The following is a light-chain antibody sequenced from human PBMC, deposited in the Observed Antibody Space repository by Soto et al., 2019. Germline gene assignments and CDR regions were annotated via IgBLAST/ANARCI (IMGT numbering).Light chain of an antibody. CDR2: GAS. CDR1: QSVSNNN. Sequence: EIVLTQSPGTLSLSPGERATLSCRASQSVSNNNLAWYQHKPGQAPRLLIYGASTRATGISARFSGGGSGTEFTLTISSLQSDDFAVYYCQHYNNWPWTLGQGTKVDIK. CDR3: QHYNNWPWT. V-gene: IGKV3-15*01. J-gene: IGKJ1*01.